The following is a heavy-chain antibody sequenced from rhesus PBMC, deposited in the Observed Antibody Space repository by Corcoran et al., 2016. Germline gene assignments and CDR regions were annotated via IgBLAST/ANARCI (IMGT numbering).Heavy chain of an antibody. J-gene: IGHJ2*01. D-gene: IGHD4-23*01. CDR2: ISGSGGST. V-gene: IGHV4-173*01. CDR3: ARDTVTTLLYWYFDL. Sequence: QLQLQESGPGLVKPSETLSLTCAVSGGSISSNYWSWIRQPQGKRLEWIGRISGSGGSTDYNPSLKSRVTISTDTSKNQFSLKLSSVTAADTAVYYCARDTVTTLLYWYFDLWGPGTPITISS. CDR1: GGSISSNY.